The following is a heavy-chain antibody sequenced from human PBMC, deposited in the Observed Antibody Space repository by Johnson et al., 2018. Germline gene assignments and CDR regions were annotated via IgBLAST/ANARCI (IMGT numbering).Heavy chain of an antibody. D-gene: IGHD1-7*01. CDR3: ARDGGRWNYPYVQH. CDR1: GFTFSIYG. CDR2: MSADGGNK. V-gene: IGHV3-30*03. J-gene: IGHJ1*01. Sequence: QVQLVESGGGVVPPGRSLRLSCAASGFTFSIYGMHWVRQAPGKGLEWVAVMSADGGNKYYADFVKGRFTISRDNSKNTLYLQMNSLGAEDTAVYYCARDGGRWNYPYVQHWGQGTLVTVSS.